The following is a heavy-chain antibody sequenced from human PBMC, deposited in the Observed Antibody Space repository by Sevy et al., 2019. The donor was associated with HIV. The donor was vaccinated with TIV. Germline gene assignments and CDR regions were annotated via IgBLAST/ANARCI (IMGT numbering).Heavy chain of an antibody. Sequence: GGSLRLSCAASGFIFSSFSMNWVRQAPGKGLEWVSSISSSSTYIYYADSVKGRFTISRDNAKNSLYLQMNSLRGEDTGVYYCVRGGDFSGGICYSGRVGGDYWGQGTLVTVSS. J-gene: IGHJ4*02. CDR1: GFIFSSFS. D-gene: IGHD2-15*01. CDR2: ISSSSTYI. V-gene: IGHV3-21*01. CDR3: VRGGDFSGGICYSGRVGGDY.